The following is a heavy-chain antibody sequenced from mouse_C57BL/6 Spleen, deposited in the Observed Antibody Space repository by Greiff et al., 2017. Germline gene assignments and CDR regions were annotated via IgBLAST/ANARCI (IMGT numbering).Heavy chain of an antibody. CDR2: IDPETGGT. V-gene: IGHV1-15*01. D-gene: IGHD3-1*01. Sequence: VQLQESGAELVRPGASVTLSCKASGYTFTDYEMPWVKQTPVHGLEWIGAIDPETGGTAYNQKFKGKAILTADKSSSTAYMELRSLTSEDSAVYYCTRNVSWDYFDYWGQGTTLTVSS. CDR1: GYTFTDYE. J-gene: IGHJ2*01. CDR3: TRNVSWDYFDY.